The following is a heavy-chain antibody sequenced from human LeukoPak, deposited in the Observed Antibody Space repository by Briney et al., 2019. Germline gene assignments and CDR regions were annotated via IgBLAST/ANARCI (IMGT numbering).Heavy chain of an antibody. Sequence: ASVKVSCKASGYTFTSYYMHWVRQAPGQGLEWMGIINPSGGSTSYAQKFQGRVTMTRDTSTSTVYMELSSLGSEDTAVYYCARGAVTMIVVANDAFDIWGQGTMVTVSS. CDR2: INPSGGST. V-gene: IGHV1-46*01. J-gene: IGHJ3*02. CDR1: GYTFTSYY. CDR3: ARGAVTMIVVANDAFDI. D-gene: IGHD3-22*01.